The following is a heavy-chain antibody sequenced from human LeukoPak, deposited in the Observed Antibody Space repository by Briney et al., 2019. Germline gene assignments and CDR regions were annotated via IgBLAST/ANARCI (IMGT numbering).Heavy chain of an antibody. Sequence: GGSLRLSCAASGFTFSSYWMSWVRQAPGKGLEWVANIKQDASEKYYVDSVKGRFTISRDNAKNSLYLQMNSLRAEDTAVYYCARTMDTAMVTVFDYWGQGTLVTVSS. J-gene: IGHJ4*02. CDR3: ARTMDTAMVTVFDY. D-gene: IGHD5-18*01. CDR1: GFTFSSYW. CDR2: IKQDASEK. V-gene: IGHV3-7*01.